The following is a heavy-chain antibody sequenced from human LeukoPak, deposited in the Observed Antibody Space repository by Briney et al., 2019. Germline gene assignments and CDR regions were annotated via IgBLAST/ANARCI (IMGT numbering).Heavy chain of an antibody. V-gene: IGHV3-11*01. CDR2: ISSSGSTI. CDR3: ATRYYDILTGLTPDAFDI. CDR1: GFTFSDYY. Sequence: PGGSLRLSCAASGFTFSDYYMSWIRQAPGKGLEWVSYISSSGSTIYYADSVKGRFTISRDNAKNSLYLQMNSLRAEDTAVYYCATRYYDILTGLTPDAFDIWGQGTMVTVSS. D-gene: IGHD3-9*01. J-gene: IGHJ3*02.